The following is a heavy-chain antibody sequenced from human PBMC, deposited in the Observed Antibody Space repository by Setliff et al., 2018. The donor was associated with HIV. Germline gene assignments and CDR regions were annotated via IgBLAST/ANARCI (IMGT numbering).Heavy chain of an antibody. D-gene: IGHD6-13*01. CDR2: IYYNGIT. V-gene: IGHV4-59*12. CDR1: GGSFNTFY. J-gene: IGHJ4*01. Sequence: SETLSLTCAVSGGSFNTFYWSWIRQHPERGLEWIGYIYYNGITYYSPSLRSRVTLSVDTSENQFSLTVNSVTAADTAMYFCARDEGRATGSWWDQSASWYLDYWGHGILVTVSS. CDR3: ARDEGRATGSWWDQSASWYLDY.